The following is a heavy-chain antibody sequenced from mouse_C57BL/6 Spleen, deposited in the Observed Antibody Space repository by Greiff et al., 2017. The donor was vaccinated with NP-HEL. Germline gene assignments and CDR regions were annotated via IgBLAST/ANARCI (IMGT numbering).Heavy chain of an antibody. CDR2: IRNKANGYTT. CDR3: ARSSTGTLFAY. CDR1: GFTFTDYY. D-gene: IGHD4-1*02. J-gene: IGHJ3*01. V-gene: IGHV7-3*01. Sequence: EVKLVESGGGLVQPGGSLSLSCAASGFTFTDYYMSWVRQPPGKALEWLGFIRNKANGYTTEYSASVKGRFTISRDNSQSILYLQMNALRAEDSATYYCARSSTGTLFAYWGQGTLVTVSA.